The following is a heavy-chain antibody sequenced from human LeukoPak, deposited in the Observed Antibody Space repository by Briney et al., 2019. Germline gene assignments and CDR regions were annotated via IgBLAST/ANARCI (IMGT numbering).Heavy chain of an antibody. J-gene: IGHJ4*02. CDR3: AREGDYDILTGSKNPAEYYFDY. CDR2: INPNSGGT. Sequence: GASVKVSCKASGYTFTGYYMHWVRQAPGQGLEWMGWINPNSGGTNYAQKFQGRVTMTRDTSISTAYMELSRLRSDDTAVYYCAREGDYDILTGSKNPAEYYFDYWGQGTLVTVSS. D-gene: IGHD3-9*01. V-gene: IGHV1-2*02. CDR1: GYTFTGYY.